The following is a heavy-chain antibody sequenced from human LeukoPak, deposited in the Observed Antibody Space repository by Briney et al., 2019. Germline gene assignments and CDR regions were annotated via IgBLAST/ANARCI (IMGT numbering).Heavy chain of an antibody. CDR2: IWYDGSNK. J-gene: IGHJ6*02. Sequence: GRSLRLSCAASGFTFSSYGMHRVRQAPGKGLEWVAVIWYDGSNKYYADSVKGRFTISRDNSKNTLYLQMNSLRAEDTAVYYCARAYDGDYYYYGMDVWGQGTTVTVSS. V-gene: IGHV3-33*01. CDR3: ARAYDGDYYYYGMDV. CDR1: GFTFSSYG. D-gene: IGHD4-17*01.